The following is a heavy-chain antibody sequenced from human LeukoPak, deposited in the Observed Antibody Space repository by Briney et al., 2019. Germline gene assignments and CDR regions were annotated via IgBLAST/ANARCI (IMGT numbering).Heavy chain of an antibody. J-gene: IGHJ6*03. V-gene: IGHV3-69-1*01. CDR3: ARQRGHCSSTSCAYSSYYMDV. Sequence: GGSLRLSCAASGFTFSDYYMNWIRQAPGKGLEWVSYISSSNTMYYADSVKGRFTISRDNAKNSLYLQLNSLTAEDTAVYYCARQRGHCSSTSCAYSSYYMDVWGKGTAVTVSS. CDR1: GFTFSDYY. CDR2: ISSSNTM. D-gene: IGHD2-2*01.